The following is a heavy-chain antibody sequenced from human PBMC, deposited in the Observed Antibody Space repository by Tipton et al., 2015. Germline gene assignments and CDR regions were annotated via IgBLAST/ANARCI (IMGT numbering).Heavy chain of an antibody. CDR2: IYPGDSDT. V-gene: IGHV5-51*01. D-gene: IGHD3-16*02. J-gene: IGHJ4*02. CDR1: GYSFTGYW. Sequence: QSGPEVKKPGESLKISCKGSGYSFTGYWIGWVRQMPGKGLEWMGTIYPGDSDTKSSRSFQAQVTISVDNSISTAYLQWGSLKPSDTAMYYCARQDCFKNVCYTVNYWGQGTLVTVSS. CDR3: ARQDCFKNVCYTVNY.